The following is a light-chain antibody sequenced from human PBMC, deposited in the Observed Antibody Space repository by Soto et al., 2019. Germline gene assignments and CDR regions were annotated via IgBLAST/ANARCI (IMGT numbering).Light chain of an antibody. CDR2: EVT. Sequence: QSVRTQPGSVTGYPGQAVTISCTGTSSDVGGYNYVSWYQHHPGEAPKLMIYEVTHRPSGVSNRFSGSKSGNTASLTISGLQAEDEADYYCSSYTSISTYVFGTGTKVTVL. V-gene: IGLV2-14*01. J-gene: IGLJ1*01. CDR1: SSDVGGYNY. CDR3: SSYTSISTYV.